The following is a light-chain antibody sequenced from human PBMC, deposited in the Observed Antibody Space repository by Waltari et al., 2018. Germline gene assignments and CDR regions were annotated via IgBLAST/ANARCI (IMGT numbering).Light chain of an antibody. CDR2: DDS. Sequence: SYVLTQPPSVSVAPGQTARITCGGNNIGSKSVHWYQQKPGQAPVLVVYDDSDRPSWIPERFSGSNSGNTATLTISRVEAGDEADYYCQVWDSSSDSYVFGTGTKVTVL. CDR1: NIGSKS. V-gene: IGLV3-21*02. CDR3: QVWDSSSDSYV. J-gene: IGLJ1*01.